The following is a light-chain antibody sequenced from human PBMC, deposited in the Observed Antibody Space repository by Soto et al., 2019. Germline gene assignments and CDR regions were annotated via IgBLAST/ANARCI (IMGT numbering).Light chain of an antibody. J-gene: IGLJ3*02. Sequence: QSALTQPPSVSVAPGQKVTISCSGSSSNIGNNYVSWYQQLPGTAPKLLIYDNNMRPSGIPDRFSGSKSGTSATLGITGLQTGDEADYYCGTWDSSLNAWVFGGGTKLTVL. CDR1: SSNIGNNY. V-gene: IGLV1-51*01. CDR2: DNN. CDR3: GTWDSSLNAWV.